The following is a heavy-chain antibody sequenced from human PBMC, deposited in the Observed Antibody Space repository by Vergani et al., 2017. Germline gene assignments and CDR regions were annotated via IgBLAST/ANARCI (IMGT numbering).Heavy chain of an antibody. V-gene: IGHV5-51*01. CDR2: IHPADSDT. D-gene: IGHD3-22*01. J-gene: IGHJ4*02. Sequence: EVQLVQAGAEVKKPGESLTISCQISGYSFTNYWIGWVRQMPGKGLEWMGNIHPADSDTRYSPSFQGQVTISVDKSISTAYLQRSSLRASDSAMYYCARLYGRDSSGSKYFDYWGQGTLVTVSS. CDR3: ARLYGRDSSGSKYFDY. CDR1: GYSFTNYW.